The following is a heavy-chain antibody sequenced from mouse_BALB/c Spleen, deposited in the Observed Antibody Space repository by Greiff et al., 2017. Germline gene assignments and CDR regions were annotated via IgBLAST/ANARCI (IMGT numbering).Heavy chain of an antibody. Sequence: DVKLVESGGGLVQPGGSRKLSCAASGFTFSSFGMHWVRQAPEKGLEWVAYISSGSSTIYYADTVKGRFTISRVNPKNTLFLQMTSLRSEDTAMYYCARSNYYGSSYEAWFAYWGQGTLVTVSA. CDR3: ARSNYYGSSYEAWFAY. V-gene: IGHV5-17*02. D-gene: IGHD1-1*01. J-gene: IGHJ3*01. CDR2: ISSGSSTI. CDR1: GFTFSSFG.